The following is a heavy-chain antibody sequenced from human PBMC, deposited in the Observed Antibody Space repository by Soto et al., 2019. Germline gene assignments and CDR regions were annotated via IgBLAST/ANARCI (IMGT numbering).Heavy chain of an antibody. Sequence: QVQLQESGPGLVKPSQTLSLTCTVSGGSISSGDYYWSWIRQPPGKGLEWIGYIYYSGSTYYNPSLKSRVTISVDTSKNQCSLELSSVTAADTAVYYCARGRRYYGSGILKAPFYYYYGMDVWGQGTTVTVSS. D-gene: IGHD3-10*01. CDR1: GGSISSGDYY. J-gene: IGHJ6*02. CDR3: ARGRRYYGSGILKAPFYYYYGMDV. V-gene: IGHV4-30-4*01. CDR2: IYYSGST.